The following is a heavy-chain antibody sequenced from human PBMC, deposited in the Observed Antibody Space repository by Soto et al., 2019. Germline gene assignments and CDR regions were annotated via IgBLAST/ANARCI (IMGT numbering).Heavy chain of an antibody. V-gene: IGHV3-20*01. Sequence: EVQLVESGGDVVRPEGSLRLSCAASGFTSDDYGMSWVRQAPGKGLEWVAGINWNGGHTNYADSVKGRFTISKDSAKNSLYLQMNSLRVEDTALYHCARDKGGYDYDYWGQGTLVTVSS. CDR2: INWNGGHT. CDR3: ARDKGGYDYDY. CDR1: GFTSDDYG. J-gene: IGHJ4*02. D-gene: IGHD5-12*01.